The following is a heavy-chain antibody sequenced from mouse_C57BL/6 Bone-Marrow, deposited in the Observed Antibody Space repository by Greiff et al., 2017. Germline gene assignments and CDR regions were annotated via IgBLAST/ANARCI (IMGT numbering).Heavy chain of an antibody. D-gene: IGHD1-1*01. CDR3: ALTAVNYAMDY. CDR1: GFTFSDYG. Sequence: DVMLVESGGGLVKPGGSLKLSCAASGFTFSDYGMHWVRQAPEKGLEWVAYISSGSSTIYYADTVKGRFTISRDNAKNTLFLQMTSLRSEDTAMYYCALTAVNYAMDYWGQGTSVTVSS. CDR2: ISSGSSTI. V-gene: IGHV5-17*01. J-gene: IGHJ4*01.